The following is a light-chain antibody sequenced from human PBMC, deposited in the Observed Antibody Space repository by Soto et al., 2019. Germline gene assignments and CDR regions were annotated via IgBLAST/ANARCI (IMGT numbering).Light chain of an antibody. J-gene: IGLJ1*01. CDR2: TTN. CDR3: AAWDDSLNGHG. Sequence: QSVLTQTHSASGTPGQRVTISCSGSSSNIGNSSVHWFQQLPGTAPELLISTTNQRPSGLPERFSASKSGTSASLAISGLQSDDEADYYCAAWDDSLNGHGFGTGTRVTVL. CDR1: SSNIGNSS. V-gene: IGLV1-44*01.